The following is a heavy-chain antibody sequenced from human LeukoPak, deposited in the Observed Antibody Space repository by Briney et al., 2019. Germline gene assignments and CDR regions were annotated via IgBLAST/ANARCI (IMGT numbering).Heavy chain of an antibody. Sequence: GGSLRLSCAASGFSFSSYAMSWVRQPPGKGLEWVSSFSGGGGDTYYADSVKGRFTISRDNSKNTLYLQMSSLRAEDTAVYYCVKITSVTGGDCWGQGTRLTVSS. CDR2: FSGGGGDT. V-gene: IGHV3-23*01. CDR3: VKITSVTGGDC. J-gene: IGHJ4*02. D-gene: IGHD1-1*01. CDR1: GFSFSSYA.